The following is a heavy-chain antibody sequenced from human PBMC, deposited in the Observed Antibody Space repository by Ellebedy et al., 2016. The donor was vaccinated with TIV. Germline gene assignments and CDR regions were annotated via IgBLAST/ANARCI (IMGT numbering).Heavy chain of an antibody. J-gene: IGHJ4*02. D-gene: IGHD4-11*01. V-gene: IGHV4-61*02. CDR1: GGSVSSGSYY. CDR3: ATEASSNYYRGVDY. Sequence: SETLSLTXTVSGGSVSSGSYYWTWIRQPAGKGLEWIGRIYISGSTNYNPSLKSRVTMSVDTSKNQFSLNLTSVTAADTAVYYCATEASSNYYRGVDYWGQGTLATVSS. CDR2: IYISGST.